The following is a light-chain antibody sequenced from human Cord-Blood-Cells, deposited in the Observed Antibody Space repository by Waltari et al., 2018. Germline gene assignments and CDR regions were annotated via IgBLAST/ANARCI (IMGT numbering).Light chain of an antibody. CDR1: QSVSSY. V-gene: IGKV3-11*01. CDR3: QQRSNWPPIT. CDR2: DAS. J-gene: IGKJ5*01. Sequence: EIVLTQSPATLSLSPGERATLSCRASQSVSSYLALYQQKPGQAPRLLIYDASNRSTGIPARFSCSGSGTDFTLTISSLEPEDFAVYYCQQRSNWPPITFGQGTLLEIK.